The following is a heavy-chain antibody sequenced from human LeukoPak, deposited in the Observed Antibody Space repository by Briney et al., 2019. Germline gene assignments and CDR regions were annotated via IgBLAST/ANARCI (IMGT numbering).Heavy chain of an antibody. V-gene: IGHV1-8*02. CDR1: GYTFTGYY. CDR3: ARSRAPRSTYYDFWSGYYPFF. D-gene: IGHD3-3*01. CDR2: MNPNSGNT. Sequence: ASVKVSCKASGYTFTGYYMHWVRQATGQGLEWMGWMNPNSGNTGYAQKFQGRVTMTRNTSISTAYMELSSLRSEDTAVYYCARSRAPRSTYYDFWSGYYPFFWGQGTLVTVSS. J-gene: IGHJ4*02.